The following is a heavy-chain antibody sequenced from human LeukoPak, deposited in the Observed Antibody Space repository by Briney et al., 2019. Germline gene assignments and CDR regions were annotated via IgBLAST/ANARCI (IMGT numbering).Heavy chain of an antibody. CDR2: ISTSSIYI. CDR1: GFTFSRNS. Sequence: GGSLRLSCAASGFTFSRNSMNWVRQAPGKGLEWVSSISTSSIYIYYADSVKGRFTISRDNSKNTLYLQLNSLRAEDTAVYYCAKRSTSGYYYLDYWGQGTLVTVSS. V-gene: IGHV3-21*04. D-gene: IGHD6-19*01. J-gene: IGHJ4*02. CDR3: AKRSTSGYYYLDY.